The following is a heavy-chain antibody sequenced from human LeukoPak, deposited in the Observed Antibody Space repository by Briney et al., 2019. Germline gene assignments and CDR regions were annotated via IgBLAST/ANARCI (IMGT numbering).Heavy chain of an antibody. Sequence: SETLSLTCTVSGYSISSGYYWGWIRQPPGKGLERIGSIYDSGSTYYNPSLKSRVTTSLDSPKNQFSLKLTSVTAAATAVSYCVRESSYIAVTNRGGWFDPWGQGNLVTVSS. J-gene: IGHJ5*02. D-gene: IGHD6-19*01. CDR2: IYDSGST. CDR1: GYSISSGYY. CDR3: VRESSYIAVTNRGGWFDP. V-gene: IGHV4-38-2*02.